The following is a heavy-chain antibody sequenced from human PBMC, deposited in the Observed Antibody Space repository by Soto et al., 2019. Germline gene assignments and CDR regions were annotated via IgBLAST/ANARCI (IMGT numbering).Heavy chain of an antibody. J-gene: IGHJ4*02. CDR3: ARGPRAALHDS. D-gene: IGHD6-6*01. CDR2: IYYSGRV. CDR1: GGSISGDY. V-gene: IGHV4-59*01. Sequence: QVQLQESGPGLVKPSETLSLTCAVSGGSISGDYWSWIRQPPGKGLEWIGYIYYSGRVTYNPSLRGRVTITRDTSKNQFSLKLSSVTAADTAVYFCARGPRAALHDSWGQGTLVTVSS.